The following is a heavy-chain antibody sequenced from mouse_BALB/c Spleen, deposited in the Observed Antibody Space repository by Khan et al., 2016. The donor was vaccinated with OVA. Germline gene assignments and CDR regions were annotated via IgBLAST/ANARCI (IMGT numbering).Heavy chain of an antibody. V-gene: IGHV14-3*02. CDR1: GFNIKDTH. CDR2: IDPANDNS. Sequence: VQLKESGAELVKPGASVKLSCTASGFNIKDTHMHWVQQRPEQGLEWIGRIDPANDNSKYDPRFQGKATITADTSSNTAYLHLSSLTSEDTAVYYCAPAGTGDYFDYWGQGTTLTVSS. CDR3: APAGTGDYFDY. D-gene: IGHD4-1*01. J-gene: IGHJ2*01.